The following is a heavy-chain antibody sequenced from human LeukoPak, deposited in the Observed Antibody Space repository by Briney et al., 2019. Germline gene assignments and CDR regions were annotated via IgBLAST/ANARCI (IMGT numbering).Heavy chain of an antibody. V-gene: IGHV4-4*07. CDR1: GGSISSYY. CDR2: IYTSGST. D-gene: IGHD3-10*01. Sequence: SETLSLTCTVSGGSISSYYWSWIRQPAGKGLEWIGRIYTSGSTNYNPSLKSRVTMSVDTSKNQFSLKLSSVTAADTAVYYCARDSTRGFSGWFDPWGQGTLVTVSS. J-gene: IGHJ5*02. CDR3: ARDSTRGFSGWFDP.